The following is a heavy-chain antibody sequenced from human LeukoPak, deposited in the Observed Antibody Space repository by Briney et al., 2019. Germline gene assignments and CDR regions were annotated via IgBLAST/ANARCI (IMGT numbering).Heavy chain of an antibody. J-gene: IGHJ6*03. D-gene: IGHD2-15*01. CDR3: ARDVEARSPGGYYYYHMDV. CDR2: IYTSGST. CDR1: GGSIRSYY. V-gene: IGHV4-4*07. Sequence: SETLSLTCTVSGGSIRSYYWSWIRQPAGKGLEWIGRIYTSGSTNYNPSLKSRVTMSVDTSKNQFSLKLSSVTAADTAVYYCARDVEARSPGGYYYYHMDVWGKGTRVTVSS.